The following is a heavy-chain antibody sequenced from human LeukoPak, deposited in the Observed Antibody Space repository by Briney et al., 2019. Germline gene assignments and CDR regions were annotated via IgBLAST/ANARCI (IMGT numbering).Heavy chain of an antibody. CDR1: GFTFSNYA. D-gene: IGHD2-2*01. J-gene: IGHJ6*02. CDR2: IRSKAYGGTT. Sequence: GGSLRLSCVASGFTFSNYAMSWFRQAPGKGLEWVGFIRSKAYGGTTEYAASVKGRFTISRDDSKSIAYLQMNSLKTEDTAVYYCTRDSRDIVVVPPLDGMDVWGQGTTVTVSS. V-gene: IGHV3-49*03. CDR3: TRDSRDIVVVPPLDGMDV.